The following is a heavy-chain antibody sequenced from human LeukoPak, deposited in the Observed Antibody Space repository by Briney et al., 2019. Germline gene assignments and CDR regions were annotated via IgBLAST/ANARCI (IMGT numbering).Heavy chain of an antibody. CDR3: ARAPKRRSYVPVPFDI. V-gene: IGHV1-69*13. CDR2: IIPIFGTA. D-gene: IGHD3-10*02. J-gene: IGHJ3*02. CDR1: GYTFTSYG. Sequence: SVKVSCKASGYTFTSYGISWVRQAPGQGLEWMGGIIPIFGTANYAQKFQGRVTITADESTSTAYMELSSLRSEDTAVYYCARAPKRRSYVPVPFDIWGQGTMVTVSS.